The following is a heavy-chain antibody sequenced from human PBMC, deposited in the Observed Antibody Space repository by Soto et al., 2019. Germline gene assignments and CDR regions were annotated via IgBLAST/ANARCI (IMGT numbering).Heavy chain of an antibody. D-gene: IGHD3-10*01. CDR2: ISSSSYI. Sequence: GGSLRLSCAASGFTFSSYSMNWVRQAPGKGLEWVSSISSSSYIYYADSVKGRFTISRDNAKNSLYLQMNSLRAEDTAVYYCARDKGLWFGEGSYYYYFMDVWGKRTTVTVSS. J-gene: IGHJ6*03. CDR3: ARDKGLWFGEGSYYYYFMDV. V-gene: IGHV3-21*01. CDR1: GFTFSSYS.